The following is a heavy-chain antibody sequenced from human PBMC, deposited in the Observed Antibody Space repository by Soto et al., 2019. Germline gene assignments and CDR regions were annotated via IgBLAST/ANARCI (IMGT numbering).Heavy chain of an antibody. CDR1: GFTFSSFG. D-gene: IGHD3-10*01. V-gene: IGHV3-30*18. Sequence: PGGSLRLSCAASGFTFSSFGMHWVRQVPGKGLEWVVFISNIGSNEYYADSVKDRFTISRDNSKNTLYLQMTSLIPGDTAVYYCAKDYGSGTYLFDYCGQGTVVTVSS. CDR2: ISNIGSNE. J-gene: IGHJ4*02. CDR3: AKDYGSGTYLFDY.